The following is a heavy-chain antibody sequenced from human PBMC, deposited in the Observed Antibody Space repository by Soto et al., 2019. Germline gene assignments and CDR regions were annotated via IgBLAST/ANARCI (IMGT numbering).Heavy chain of an antibody. Sequence: DSVKVACKASGYTFTSYDINWVRQATGQGLEWMGWMNPNSGNTGYAQKFQGRVTMTRNTSISTAYMELSSLRAEDTAVHYCAREGSYYDSSGYDAFDIWGQGTMVTVSS. D-gene: IGHD3-22*01. CDR3: AREGSYYDSSGYDAFDI. CDR1: GYTFTSYD. V-gene: IGHV1-8*01. CDR2: MNPNSGNT. J-gene: IGHJ3*02.